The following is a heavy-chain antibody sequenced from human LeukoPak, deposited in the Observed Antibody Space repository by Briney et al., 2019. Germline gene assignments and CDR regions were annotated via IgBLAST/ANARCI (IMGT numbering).Heavy chain of an antibody. CDR3: ARVVYSSGWPFDY. CDR2: IYHSGST. CDR1: GGSISSSNW. V-gene: IGHV4-4*02. Sequence: SGTLSLTCAVSGGSISSSNWWSWVRQPPGKGLEWIGEIYHSGSTNYNPYLKSRVTISVDKSKNQFSLKLRSVTAADTAVYYWARVVYSSGWPFDYWGQGTLVTVSS. J-gene: IGHJ4*02. D-gene: IGHD6-19*01.